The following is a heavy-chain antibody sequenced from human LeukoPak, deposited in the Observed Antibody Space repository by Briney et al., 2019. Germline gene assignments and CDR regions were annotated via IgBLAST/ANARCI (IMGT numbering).Heavy chain of an antibody. V-gene: IGHV3-53*01. D-gene: IGHD6-13*01. CDR1: GFTVSSNY. CDR2: IYSGGST. Sequence: GGSLRLSCAASGFTVSSNYMSWVRQAPGKGLEWVSVIYSGGSTYYADSVKGRFTISRDNSKNTLYLQMNSLRAEDTAVYYCASVQQLVYYFDYWGQGTLVTVSS. J-gene: IGHJ4*02. CDR3: ASVQQLVYYFDY.